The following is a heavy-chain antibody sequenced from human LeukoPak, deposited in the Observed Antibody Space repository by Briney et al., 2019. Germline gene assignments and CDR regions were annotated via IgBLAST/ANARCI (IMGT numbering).Heavy chain of an antibody. J-gene: IGHJ4*02. V-gene: IGHV1-18*01. D-gene: IGHD3-10*01. CDR1: GYTFPSYG. Sequence: ASVTVSCKASGYTFPSYGISWVPQAPGQGLEWMGWISAYNGNTNYAQKLQGRVTMTTDTSTSTAYMELRSLRSDDTAVYYCASSPREIMVRGALPSDYWGEGSLATVSS. CDR3: ASSPREIMVRGALPSDY. CDR2: ISAYNGNT.